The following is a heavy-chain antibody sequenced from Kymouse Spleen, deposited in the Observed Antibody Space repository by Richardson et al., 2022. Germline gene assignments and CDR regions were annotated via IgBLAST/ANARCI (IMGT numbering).Heavy chain of an antibody. D-gene: IGHD6-13*01. CDR1: GGSISSSSYY. V-gene: IGHV4-39*01. CDR2: IYYSGST. Sequence: QLQLQESGPGLVKPSETLSLTCTVSGGSISSSSYYWGWIRQPPGKGLEWIGSIYYSGSTYYNPSLKSRVTISVDTSKNQFSLKLSSVTAADTAVYYCARQCIAAAGTTPFDYWGQGTLVTVSS. J-gene: IGHJ4*02. CDR3: ARQCIAAAGTTPFDY.